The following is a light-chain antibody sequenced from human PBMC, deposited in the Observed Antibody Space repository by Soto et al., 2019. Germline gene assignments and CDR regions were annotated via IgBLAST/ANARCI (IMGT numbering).Light chain of an antibody. CDR3: MQAQQTPII. V-gene: IGKV2-28*01. CDR2: FGS. CDR1: QSLLHSNGNIY. J-gene: IGKJ5*01. Sequence: DIVMTQSPLSLPVTPGEPASISCRSSQSLLHSNGNIYLDWYLQRPGQSPQLLIYFGSNRASGVPDRFSGSASGTDFTLKLSRVEAEDVGVYYCMQAQQTPIIFGQGTRLEIK.